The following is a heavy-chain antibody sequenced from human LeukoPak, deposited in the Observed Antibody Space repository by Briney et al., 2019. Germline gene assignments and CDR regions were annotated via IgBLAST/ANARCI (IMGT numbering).Heavy chain of an antibody. J-gene: IGHJ4*02. V-gene: IGHV4-59*08. CDR1: AGSIIDYY. D-gene: IGHD5-24*01. CDR2: IHYTGLT. Sequence: SETLSLTCTISAGSIIDYYWSWIRQPPGKGLQWVGYIHYTGLTDYNPSLKSRVTISVDTSKNQFSLKLSSVTAADTAVYYCARQDGYNLYWGQGTLVTVSS. CDR3: ARQDGYNLY.